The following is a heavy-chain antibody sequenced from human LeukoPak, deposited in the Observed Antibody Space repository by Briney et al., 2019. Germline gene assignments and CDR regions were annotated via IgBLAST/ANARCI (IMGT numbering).Heavy chain of an antibody. CDR1: GYTFITYD. Sequence: ASVKVSCKASGYTFITYDILWVRQAAGQGLEWMGWLNPNNGHVGYIEKCQSRVTMTMDTSISTAYMESRSLRYDVTAVYYCARGPWFRSLVGYCANGICYPGCWGQGSLVTAPS. CDR3: ARGPWFRSLVGYCANGICYPGC. V-gene: IGHV1-8*01. CDR2: LNPNNGHV. J-gene: IGHJ4*02. D-gene: IGHD2-8*01.